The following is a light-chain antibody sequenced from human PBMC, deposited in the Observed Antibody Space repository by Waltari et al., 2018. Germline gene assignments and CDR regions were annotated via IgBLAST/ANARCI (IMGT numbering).Light chain of an antibody. J-gene: IGLJ1*01. V-gene: IGLV2-23*01. CDR2: EGT. CDR3: CAHAGGGTHYA. Sequence: QSALTQPASVSGSPGQSITISCTGTSSDVGSSNRVSWYQQHPGKGPKILIYEGTQRLSGMSDRLPGSKSGNPASLTVSGLQPEDEADYYCCAHAGGGTHYAFGTGTKVTVL. CDR1: SSDVGSSNR.